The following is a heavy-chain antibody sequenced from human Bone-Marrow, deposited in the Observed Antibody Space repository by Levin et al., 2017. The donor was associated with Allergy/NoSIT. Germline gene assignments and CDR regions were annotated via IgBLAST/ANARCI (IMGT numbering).Heavy chain of an antibody. CDR3: ARSEERKHFDY. J-gene: IGHJ4*02. D-gene: IGHD1-14*01. CDR1: GFTFSGYS. V-gene: IGHV3-21*01. CDR2: ISRSSDYI. Sequence: GESLKISCAASGFTFSGYSMNWVRQAPGKGLEWVSSISRSSDYIFYADSVRGRFTISRDNAENSLYLQMNTLRAEDTAVYYCARSEERKHFDYWGQGTLVTVSS.